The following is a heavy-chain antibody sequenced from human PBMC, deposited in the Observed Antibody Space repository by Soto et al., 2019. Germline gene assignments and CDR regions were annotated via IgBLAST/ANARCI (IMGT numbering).Heavy chain of an antibody. D-gene: IGHD5-12*01. J-gene: IGHJ4*02. Sequence: QVQLQESGPGLVKPSETLSLTCTVSGDSISLYYWSWIRQPPGKELEWIGHFYHSGTTSYNPSLKSRSPMSVDTSKPQFSLNLTSVPAADTAVYFCATAGGVRQEARGYSGYGFDYWGQGTLVTVSS. CDR3: ATAGGVRQEARGYSGYGFDY. V-gene: IGHV4-59*13. CDR1: GDSISLYY. CDR2: FYHSGTT.